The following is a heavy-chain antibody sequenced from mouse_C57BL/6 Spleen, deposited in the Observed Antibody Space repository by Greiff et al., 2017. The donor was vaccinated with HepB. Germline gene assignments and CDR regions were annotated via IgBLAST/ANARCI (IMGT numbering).Heavy chain of an antibody. CDR1: GYTFTDYY. Sequence: EVQLQQSGPELVKPGASVKISCKASGYTFTDYYMNWVKQSHGKSLEWIGDINPNNGGTSYNQKFKGKATLTVDKSSSTAYMELRSLTSEDSAVYYCARENSSNHGFAYWGQGTLVTVSA. CDR2: INPNNGGT. CDR3: ARENSSNHGFAY. V-gene: IGHV1-26*01. J-gene: IGHJ3*01. D-gene: IGHD2-5*01.